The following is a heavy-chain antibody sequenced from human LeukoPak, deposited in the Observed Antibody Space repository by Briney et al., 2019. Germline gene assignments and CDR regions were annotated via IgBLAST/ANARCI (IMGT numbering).Heavy chain of an antibody. Sequence: GGSLRLSCAASGFTFSSHSMNWVRQAPGKGLEWVSYISSSSSTIYYADSVKGRFTISRDNAKNSLYLQMNSLRAEDTAVFYCARDRGGTDDFWSGYYTGYFDYWGQGTLVTVSS. J-gene: IGHJ4*02. CDR1: GFTFSSHS. V-gene: IGHV3-48*01. CDR2: ISSSSSTI. CDR3: ARDRGGTDDFWSGYYTGYFDY. D-gene: IGHD3-3*01.